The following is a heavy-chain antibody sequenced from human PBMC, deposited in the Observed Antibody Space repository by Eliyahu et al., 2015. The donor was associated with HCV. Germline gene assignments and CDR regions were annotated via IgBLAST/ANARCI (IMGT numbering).Heavy chain of an antibody. V-gene: IGHV3-9*01. D-gene: IGHD3-3*01. J-gene: IGHJ4*02. Sequence: EVQLVESGGGLVQPGRSLRLSCAASGFXFDDYAMNWVRQXPGKGLEWVSGISWNSGSIDYADSVKGRFTISRDNAKNSLYLQMNSLRAEDTAFYYCAKGAMFGVVIYFDYWGQGTLVTVSS. CDR2: ISWNSGSI. CDR1: GFXFDDYA. CDR3: AKGAMFGVVIYFDY.